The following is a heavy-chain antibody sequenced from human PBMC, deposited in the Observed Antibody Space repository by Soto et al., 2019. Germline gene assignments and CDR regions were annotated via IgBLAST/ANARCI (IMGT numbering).Heavy chain of an antibody. J-gene: IGHJ4*02. CDR3: ARDMGGRLLLYPGY. CDR2: ISSSGSTI. D-gene: IGHD3-22*01. CDR1: GFTFSTDW. Sequence: PGGSLRLSCAGPGFTFSTDWMSWIRQARGKGLEWVSYISSSGSTIYYADSVKGRFTISRDNAKNSLYLQMNSLRAEDTAVYYCARDMGGRLLLYPGYWGQGTLVTVSS. V-gene: IGHV3-11*01.